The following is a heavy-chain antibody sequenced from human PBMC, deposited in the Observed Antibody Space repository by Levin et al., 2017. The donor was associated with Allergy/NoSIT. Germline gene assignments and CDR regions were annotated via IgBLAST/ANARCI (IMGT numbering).Heavy chain of an antibody. Sequence: SETLSLTCTVSGGSISSYYWSWIRQPPGKGLEWIGYTYYSGGTNYNPSLKSRVTISVDTSKNQFSLKLSSVTAADTAVYYCARKSKVGSYGYYMDVWGQGTTVTVSS. CDR1: GGSISSYY. CDR3: ARKSKVGSYGYYMDV. CDR2: TYYSGGT. V-gene: IGHV4-59*01. J-gene: IGHJ6*03. D-gene: IGHD5-18*01.